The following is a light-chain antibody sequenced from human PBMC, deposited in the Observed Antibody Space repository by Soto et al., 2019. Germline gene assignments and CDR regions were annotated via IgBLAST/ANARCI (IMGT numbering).Light chain of an antibody. J-gene: IGLJ1*01. Sequence: QSVLTQPPSASGSPGQSVTISCTGTSSDVGGYNFVSWYQQHPGKAPKLMIFEVSKRPSGVPDRFSGSKSGNTASLTVSGLRAEDEADYYCSSLAETAGNNDHYVFGTGTKVTVL. CDR1: SSDVGGYNF. CDR3: SSLAETAGNNDHYV. V-gene: IGLV2-8*01. CDR2: EVS.